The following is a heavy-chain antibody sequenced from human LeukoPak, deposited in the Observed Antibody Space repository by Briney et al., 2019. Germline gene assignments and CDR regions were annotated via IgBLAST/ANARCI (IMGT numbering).Heavy chain of an antibody. CDR3: ARDYAPSRIAVAGYFDY. V-gene: IGHV3-30-3*01. Sequence: PGRSLRLSCAASGFTFSSYAMHWVRQAPGKGLEWVAVISYDGSNKYYADSVKGRFTISRDNSKNTLYLQMNSLRAEDTAVYYCARDYAPSRIAVAGYFDYWGQGTLVTVSS. CDR1: GFTFSSYA. CDR2: ISYDGSNK. D-gene: IGHD6-19*01. J-gene: IGHJ4*02.